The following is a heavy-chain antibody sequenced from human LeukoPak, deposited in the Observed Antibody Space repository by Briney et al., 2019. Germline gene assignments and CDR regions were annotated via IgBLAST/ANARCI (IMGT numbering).Heavy chain of an antibody. CDR1: GYTFTGYY. D-gene: IGHD2-15*01. CDR3: ARLQGKNRGGDY. Sequence: ASVKVSCKASGYTFTGYYMHWVRQAPGQGPEWMGWMNPNSGNTGYAQKFQGRVTITRNTSISTAYMELSSLRSEDTAVYYCARLQGKNRGGDYWGQGTLVTVSS. J-gene: IGHJ4*02. CDR2: MNPNSGNT. V-gene: IGHV1-8*03.